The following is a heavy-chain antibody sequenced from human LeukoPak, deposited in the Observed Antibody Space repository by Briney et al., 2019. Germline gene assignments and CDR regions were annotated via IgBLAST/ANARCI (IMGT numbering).Heavy chain of an antibody. V-gene: IGHV3-74*01. CDR3: ARAGYCTNGVCLVVDY. J-gene: IGHJ4*02. CDR2: INSDGSST. Sequence: PGGSLRLSCAASGFTFSSYWMHWVRQAPGKGLVWVSRINSDGSSTSYADSVKGRFTISRDNAKNSLYLHMNSLRAEDTAVYYCARAGYCTNGVCLVVDYWGQGTLVTVSS. CDR1: GFTFSSYW. D-gene: IGHD2-8*01.